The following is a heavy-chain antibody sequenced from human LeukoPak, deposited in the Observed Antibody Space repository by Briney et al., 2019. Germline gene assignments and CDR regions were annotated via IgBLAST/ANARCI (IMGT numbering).Heavy chain of an antibody. CDR3: ARGAMMTTNYYFDY. CDR1: EFTVSSNY. J-gene: IGHJ4*02. D-gene: IGHD4-17*01. CDR2: IYSGGST. Sequence: GGSLRLSCAASEFTVSSNYMSWVRQAPGKGLEWVSVIYSGGSTYYADSVKGRFTISRDNSKNTLYLQMNSLRAEDTAVYYCARGAMMTTNYYFDYWGQGTLVTVSS. V-gene: IGHV3-66*01.